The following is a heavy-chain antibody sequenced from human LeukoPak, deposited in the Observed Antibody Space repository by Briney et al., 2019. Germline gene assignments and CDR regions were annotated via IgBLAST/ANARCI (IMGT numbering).Heavy chain of an antibody. Sequence: SETLSLTCAVYGGSFSGYYWSWIRQPPGKGLEWIGEINHSGSTNYNPSLKSRVTISVDTSKNQFSLKLSSVTAADTAVYYCARGRPGYYYDSSGYYYGFNWSDPWGQGTLVTVSS. CDR1: GGSFSGYY. J-gene: IGHJ5*02. CDR3: ARGRPGYYYDSSGYYYGFNWSDP. CDR2: INHSGST. V-gene: IGHV4-34*01. D-gene: IGHD3-22*01.